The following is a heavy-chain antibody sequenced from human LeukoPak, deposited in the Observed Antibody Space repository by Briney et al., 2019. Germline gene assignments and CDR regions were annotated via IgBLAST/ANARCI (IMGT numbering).Heavy chain of an antibody. CDR3: AKDRAGVRARGMDV. V-gene: IGHV3-23*01. CDR2: ISGSGGNT. D-gene: IGHD3-3*01. Sequence: PGGSLRLSCIASGFTFSSCAMNWVRQAPGKGLEWVSTISGSGGNTYYADSVKGRFTISRDNSKNTLYLQMNSLRAEDTAIYYCAKDRAGVRARGMDVWGQGTTVTVSS. CDR1: GFTFSSCA. J-gene: IGHJ6*02.